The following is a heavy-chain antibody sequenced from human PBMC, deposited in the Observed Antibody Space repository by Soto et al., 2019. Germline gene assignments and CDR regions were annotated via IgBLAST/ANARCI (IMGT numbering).Heavy chain of an antibody. J-gene: IGHJ4*02. D-gene: IGHD5-12*01. CDR1: GFTFSSYG. V-gene: IGHV3-30*18. CDR2: ISYDVSNK. CDR3: AKDGEYSGYDLDY. Sequence: QVQLVESGGGVVQPGRSLRLSCAASGFTFSSYGMHWVRQAPGKVLEWVAVISYDVSNKDYADSVKGRFTISRDNSKNTLYLQMNSLRAEDTAVYYCAKDGEYSGYDLDYWGQGTLVTVSS.